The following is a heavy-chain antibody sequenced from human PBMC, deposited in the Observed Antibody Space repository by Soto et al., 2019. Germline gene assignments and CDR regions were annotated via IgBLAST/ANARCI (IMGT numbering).Heavy chain of an antibody. D-gene: IGHD2-2*01. Sequence: SETLSLTCTVSGGSISSYYWSWIRQPPGKGLEWIGYIYYSGSTNYNPSLKSRVTISVDTSKNQFSLKLSSVTAADTAVYYCARVNAGLTAPSPDIVVVPALIDYWGQGTLVTVSS. J-gene: IGHJ4*02. V-gene: IGHV4-59*01. CDR1: GGSISSYY. CDR2: IYYSGST. CDR3: ARVNAGLTAPSPDIVVVPALIDY.